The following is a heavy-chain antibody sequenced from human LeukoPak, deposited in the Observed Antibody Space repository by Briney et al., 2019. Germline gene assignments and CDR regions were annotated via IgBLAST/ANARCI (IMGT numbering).Heavy chain of an antibody. V-gene: IGHV3-23*01. D-gene: IGHD7-27*01. J-gene: IGHJ2*01. CDR3: ARELVSLGTGYFDL. CDR1: GFTFGTYG. CDR2: ITGSSTWT. Sequence: PGGSLRLSCEASGFTFGTYGMTWVRQAPGKGLEWVSGITGSSTWTYYVDSVRGRFTISRDNSKNTLHLQMNNLTADDTAIYYCARELVSLGTGYFDLWGRGTLVTVSS.